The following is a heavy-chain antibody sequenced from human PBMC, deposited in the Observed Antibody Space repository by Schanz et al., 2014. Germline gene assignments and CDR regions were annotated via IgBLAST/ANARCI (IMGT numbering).Heavy chain of an antibody. CDR3: AKQHIVRGVIYLNWFDS. J-gene: IGHJ5*01. Sequence: QGQVVQSGGGLVKPGGSLRLSCAASGFSFSDYYMSWIRQAPGKGLEWVSVINTGSNYINYADSVKGRFTISRDNSKNTVHLQMNSLRAEDTAVYDCAKQHIVRGVIYLNWFDSWGQGTLVTVSS. D-gene: IGHD3-10*01. CDR1: GFSFSDYY. V-gene: IGHV3-11*06. CDR2: INTGSNYI.